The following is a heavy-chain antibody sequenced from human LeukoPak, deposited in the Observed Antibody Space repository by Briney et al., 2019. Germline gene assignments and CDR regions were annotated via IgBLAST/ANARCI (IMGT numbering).Heavy chain of an antibody. CDR1: GGSFSGYY. CDR3: ARYCSSTSCAGLDY. V-gene: IGHV4-30-4*08. D-gene: IGHD2-2*01. Sequence: SETLSLTCAVYGGSFSGYYWSWIRQPPGKGLEWIGYIYYSGSTYYNPSLKSRVTISVDTSKNQFSLKLSSVTAADTAVYYCARYCSSTSCAGLDYWGQGTLVTVSS. CDR2: IYYSGST. J-gene: IGHJ4*02.